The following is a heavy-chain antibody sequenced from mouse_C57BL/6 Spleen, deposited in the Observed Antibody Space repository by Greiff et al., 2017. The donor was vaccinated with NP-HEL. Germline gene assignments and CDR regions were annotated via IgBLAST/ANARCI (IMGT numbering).Heavy chain of an antibody. Sequence: EVKLMESGPELVKPGASMKISCKASGYSFTDYNMNWVKQSNGKSLEWIGVINPNYGTTSYNQKFKGKATLTVDQSSSTAYMQLNSLTSEDSAVYYCARCDGYPYYFDYWGQGTTLTVSS. CDR1: GYSFTDYN. CDR3: ARCDGYPYYFDY. D-gene: IGHD2-3*01. J-gene: IGHJ2*01. V-gene: IGHV1-39*01. CDR2: INPNYGTT.